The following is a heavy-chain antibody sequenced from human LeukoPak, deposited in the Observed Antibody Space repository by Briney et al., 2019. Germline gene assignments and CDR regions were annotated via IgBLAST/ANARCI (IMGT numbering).Heavy chain of an antibody. V-gene: IGHV4-59*01. D-gene: IGHD4-4*01. Sequence: PSETLSLTCTVSGGSISSYYWSWIRQPPGKGLEWIGYIYYSGSTNYNPSLKCRVTISVDTSKNQFSLKLSSVTAADTAVYYCARDRYSNNWFDPWGQGTLVTVSS. J-gene: IGHJ5*02. CDR1: GGSISSYY. CDR2: IYYSGST. CDR3: ARDRYSNNWFDP.